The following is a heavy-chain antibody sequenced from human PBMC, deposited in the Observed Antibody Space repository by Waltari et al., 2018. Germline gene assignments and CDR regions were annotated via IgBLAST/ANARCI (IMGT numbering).Heavy chain of an antibody. Sequence: QVQLVESGGGVVQPGGSLRLSCAASGFTFSSYGMHWVRQAPGKGLEWVAFIRCEGSNKHYADPVKGRFTLSRDNSKHPLYLQMNSLRAEDTAVYYCAKGGGGEFDYWGQGTLVTVSS. V-gene: IGHV3-30*02. CDR1: GFTFSSYG. CDR2: IRCEGSNK. CDR3: AKGGGGEFDY. D-gene: IGHD3-10*01. J-gene: IGHJ4*02.